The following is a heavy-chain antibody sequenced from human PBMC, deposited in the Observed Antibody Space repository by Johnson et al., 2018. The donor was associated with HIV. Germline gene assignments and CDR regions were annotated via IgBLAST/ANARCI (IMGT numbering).Heavy chain of an antibody. J-gene: IGHJ3*02. CDR3: AKVFGELTDAFDI. CDR2: ISNSGDNT. V-gene: IGHV3-23*04. D-gene: IGHD1-26*01. Sequence: VQLVESGGGLLQPGGSLRLSCVASGFTFSTYPMSWVRQAPGKGLEWVSTISNSGDNTYYADSVKGRFTISRDNSKKNLYLQMNSLRAEDTAVYYCAKVFGELTDAFDIWGQGTMVTVSS. CDR1: GFTFSTYP.